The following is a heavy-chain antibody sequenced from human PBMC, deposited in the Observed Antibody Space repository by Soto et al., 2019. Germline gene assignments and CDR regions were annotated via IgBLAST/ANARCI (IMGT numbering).Heavy chain of an antibody. CDR3: ARTSAAGKYYYGMDV. D-gene: IGHD6-13*01. J-gene: IGHJ6*02. CDR2: IYPGDSDT. Sequence: GASLKISCKGSGYSFTSYWIGWVRQMPGKGLEWMGIIYPGDSDTRYSPSFQGQVTISADKSISTAYLQWSSLKASDTAMYYCARTSAAGKYYYGMDVLGQGTTVTVS. V-gene: IGHV5-51*01. CDR1: GYSFTSYW.